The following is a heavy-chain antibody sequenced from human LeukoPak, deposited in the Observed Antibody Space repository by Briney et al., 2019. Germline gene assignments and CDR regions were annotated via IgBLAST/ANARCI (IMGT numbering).Heavy chain of an antibody. CDR1: GFTFSSYS. J-gene: IGHJ4*02. V-gene: IGHV3-21*01. CDR2: ISSSSSYI. CDR3: ARVVVYSNYAQDY. D-gene: IGHD4-11*01. Sequence: GGSLRLSCAASGFTFSSYSMNWVRQAPGKGLEWISSISSSSSYIYYADSVKGRFTISRDNAKNSLYLQMNSLRAEDTAVYYCARVVVYSNYAQDYWGQGTLVTVSS.